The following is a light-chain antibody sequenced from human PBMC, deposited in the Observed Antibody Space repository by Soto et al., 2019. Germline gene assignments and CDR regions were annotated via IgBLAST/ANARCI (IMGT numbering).Light chain of an antibody. CDR1: SFNIGNNY. Sequence: QSVLTQPPSVSAAPGQKVTISFSVSSFNIGNNYVSWYQQLPGTAPKLLIDDNDKRPSGIPDRCSGSRSGTSGTLGITGLQTGDEADYYCGTWDSSLSVVIFGGGTKVTVL. V-gene: IGLV1-51*01. J-gene: IGLJ2*01. CDR3: GTWDSSLSVVI. CDR2: DND.